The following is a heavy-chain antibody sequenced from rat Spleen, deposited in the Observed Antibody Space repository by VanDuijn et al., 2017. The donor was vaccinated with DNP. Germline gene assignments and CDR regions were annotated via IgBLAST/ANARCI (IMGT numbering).Heavy chain of an antibody. CDR2: ISTGGRNT. J-gene: IGHJ3*01. V-gene: IGHV5S11*01. D-gene: IGHD1-10*01. CDR3: VRQGQLGFAY. CDR1: GFTFTNYY. Sequence: EVQLVESGGDLVQPGRSLKLFCAASGFTFTNYYMAWVRQAPTKGLEWVASISTGGRNTYYRDSVKGRFTISRDNAKSTLYLQMDSLRSEETASYYCVRQGQLGFAYWGQGTLVTVSS.